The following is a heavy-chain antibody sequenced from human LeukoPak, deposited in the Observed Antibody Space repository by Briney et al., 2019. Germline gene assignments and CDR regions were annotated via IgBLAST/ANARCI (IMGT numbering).Heavy chain of an antibody. CDR2: ISDDGSRQ. Sequence: AGSLTLSCSATGFTFSNYAMHWIRQAPGKGLEWVAFISDDGSRQHYADSVKGRFTISRDNSKNTLNLQMNSLTADDTAVYYCWEDRNGMDTLDYWGQGTLVTVSS. CDR3: WEDRNGMDTLDY. CDR1: GFTFSNYA. J-gene: IGHJ4*02. D-gene: IGHD5-18*01. V-gene: IGHV3-30-3*02.